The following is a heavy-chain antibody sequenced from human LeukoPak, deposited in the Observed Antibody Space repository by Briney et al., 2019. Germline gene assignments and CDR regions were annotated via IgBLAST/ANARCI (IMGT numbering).Heavy chain of an antibody. CDR2: VNHNSGNT. CDR1: GYTFTSYD. J-gene: IGHJ4*02. D-gene: IGHD2-15*01. CDR3: ARGRKYCSGGSCQRSSVYYFDY. Sequence: ASVKVSCKDSGYTFTSYDINWVRQATGHGLEGMGGVNHNSGNTGYAQKFQSRVTITRNTSISTAYMELSSLRSEDTAVYYSARGRKYCSGGSCQRSSVYYFDYWGQGTLVTVSS. V-gene: IGHV1-8*02.